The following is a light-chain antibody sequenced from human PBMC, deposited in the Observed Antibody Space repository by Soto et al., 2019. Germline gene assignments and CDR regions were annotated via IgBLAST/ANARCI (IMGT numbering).Light chain of an antibody. V-gene: IGKV3-20*01. CDR3: LQLNSYPRT. J-gene: IGKJ1*01. Sequence: EIVLTQSPGSLSLSPGERATLSCRASQSVSSGYVAWYQQKPGQSPRLLMYGAGNRASGIPDRFRGSGSGTEFTLTISSLQPEDFATYYCLQLNSYPRTFGQGTKVDIK. CDR1: QSVSSGY. CDR2: GAG.